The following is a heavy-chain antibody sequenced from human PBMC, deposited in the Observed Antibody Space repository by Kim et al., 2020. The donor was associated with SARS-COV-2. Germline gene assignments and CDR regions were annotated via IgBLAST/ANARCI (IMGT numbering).Heavy chain of an antibody. CDR2: IKQDGSEK. CDR3: ATRSWYGYYVRY. Sequence: GGSLRLSCAASGFTFSSYWMSWVRQAPGKGLEWVSNIKQDGSEKYYVDSVKGRFTISRDNAKNSLYLQMNSLRAEDTAVYCCATRSWYGYYVRYWGQGTLVTVSS. V-gene: IGHV3-7*03. D-gene: IGHD4-17*01. CDR1: GFTFSSYW. J-gene: IGHJ4*02.